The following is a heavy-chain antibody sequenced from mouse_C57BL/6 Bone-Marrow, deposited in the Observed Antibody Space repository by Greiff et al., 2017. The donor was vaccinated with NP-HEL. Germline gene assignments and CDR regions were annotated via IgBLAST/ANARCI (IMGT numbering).Heavy chain of an antibody. V-gene: IGHV1-64*01. J-gene: IGHJ3*01. CDR2: IHPNSGST. Sequence: VQLQQPGAELVKPGASVKLSCKASGYTFTSYWMHWVKQRPGQGLEWIGMIHPNSGSTNYNEKFKSKATLTVDKSSSTAYMQLSSLTSEDSAVYYCASRYYYGSPFAYWGQGTLVTVSA. D-gene: IGHD1-1*01. CDR3: ASRYYYGSPFAY. CDR1: GYTFTSYW.